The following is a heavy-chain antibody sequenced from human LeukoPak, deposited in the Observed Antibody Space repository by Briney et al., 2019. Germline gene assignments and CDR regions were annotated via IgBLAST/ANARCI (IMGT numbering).Heavy chain of an antibody. Sequence: GGSLRLSCAASGFTFSTSAMSWVRQAPGKGLDWVSSISTTVGNTYYADSVKGRFTISRDNSNHTLYLQMNSLTAEDTAVYYCTKRAEFGGFDPWGQGTLVTVSS. CDR2: ISTTVGNT. J-gene: IGHJ5*02. CDR1: GFTFSTSA. D-gene: IGHD3-10*01. V-gene: IGHV3-23*01. CDR3: TKRAEFGGFDP.